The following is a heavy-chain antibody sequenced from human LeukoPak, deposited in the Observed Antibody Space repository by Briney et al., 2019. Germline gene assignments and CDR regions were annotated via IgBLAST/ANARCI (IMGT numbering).Heavy chain of an antibody. Sequence: SETLSLTCAVSGGSINSHYWGWIRQPPGKGLQWIGDIYYTGKINYNPSLKSRVTITLDTSKDHLSLNLTSVLAADTAIYYCVRRDTGWNYFDYWGQGILVTVPS. CDR2: IYYTGKI. J-gene: IGHJ4*02. D-gene: IGHD6-19*01. CDR1: GGSINSHY. V-gene: IGHV4-59*08. CDR3: VRRDTGWNYFDY.